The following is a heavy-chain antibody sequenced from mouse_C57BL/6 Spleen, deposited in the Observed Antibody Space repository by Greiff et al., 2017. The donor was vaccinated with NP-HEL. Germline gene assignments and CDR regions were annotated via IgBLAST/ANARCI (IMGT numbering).Heavy chain of an antibody. Sequence: QVQLQQSGAELARPGASVKLSCKASGYTFTSYGISWVKQRTGQGLEWIGEIYPRSGNNYYNEKFKGKATLTADKSSSTAYMELRSLTSEDSAVYFCARSGDSYAMDYWGQGTSVTVSS. CDR1: GYTFTSYG. D-gene: IGHD3-1*01. CDR3: ARSGDSYAMDY. V-gene: IGHV1-81*01. J-gene: IGHJ4*01. CDR2: IYPRSGNN.